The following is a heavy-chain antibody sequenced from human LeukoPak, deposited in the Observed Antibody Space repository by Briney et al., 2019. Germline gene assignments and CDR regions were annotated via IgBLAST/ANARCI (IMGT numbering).Heavy chain of an antibody. V-gene: IGHV3-21*01. CDR3: ARHVVGVDFDY. CDR2: ITSSSSYI. CDR1: GFTFSSYS. Sequence: PGGSLRLSCAASGFTFSSYSINWVRQAPGKGLEWVSSITSSSSYIYYADSVKGRFTISRDNAKNSLYLQMNSLRAEDTAVYYCARHVVGVDFDYWGQGTLVTVSS. D-gene: IGHD3-22*01. J-gene: IGHJ4*02.